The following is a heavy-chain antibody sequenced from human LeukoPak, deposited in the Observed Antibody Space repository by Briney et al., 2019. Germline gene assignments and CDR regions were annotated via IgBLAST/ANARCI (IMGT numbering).Heavy chain of an antibody. V-gene: IGHV1-18*01. CDR3: ARVPADFWRNYYYGMDV. D-gene: IGHD3-3*01. Sequence: ASVKVSCKASGYTFTSYGISWVRQAPGQGLEWMGWISAYNGNTNYAQKLQGRVTMTTDTSTSTAYMELRSLRSDDTAVYYCARVPADFWRNYYYGMDVWGQGTTVTVSS. J-gene: IGHJ6*02. CDR1: GYTFTSYG. CDR2: ISAYNGNT.